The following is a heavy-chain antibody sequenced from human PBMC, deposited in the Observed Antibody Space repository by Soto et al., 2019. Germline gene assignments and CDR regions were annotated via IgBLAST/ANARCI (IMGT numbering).Heavy chain of an antibody. CDR2: ISAYNGNT. D-gene: IGHD2-15*01. CDR1: GYTFTSYG. J-gene: IGHJ4*02. Sequence: ASVKVPCKASGYTFTSYGISWVRQAPGQGLEWMGWISAYNGNTNYAQKLQGRVTMTTDTSTSTAYMELRSLRSDDTAVYYCARGLIVVVVAATTYFDYWGQGTLVTVSS. CDR3: ARGLIVVVVAATTYFDY. V-gene: IGHV1-18*01.